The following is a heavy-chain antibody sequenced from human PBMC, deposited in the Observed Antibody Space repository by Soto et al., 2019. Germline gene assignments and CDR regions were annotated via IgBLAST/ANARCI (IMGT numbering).Heavy chain of an antibody. CDR1: GFTFSSYA. CDR2: ISYDGSNK. CDR3: ARDSRTNARGTGHFDY. Sequence: GGSLRLSCAASGFTFSSYAMHWVRQAPGKGLEWVAVISYDGSNKYYADSVKGRFTISRDNSKNTLYLQMNSLRAEDTAVYYCARDSRTNARGTGHFDYWGQGTMVTVSS. J-gene: IGHJ4*02. V-gene: IGHV3-30*04. D-gene: IGHD7-27*01.